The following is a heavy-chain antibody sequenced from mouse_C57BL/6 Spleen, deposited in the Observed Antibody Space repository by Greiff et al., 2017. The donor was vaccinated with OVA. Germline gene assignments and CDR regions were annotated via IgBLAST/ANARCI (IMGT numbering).Heavy chain of an antibody. V-gene: IGHV2-2*01. CDR3: ASDYYGSSSYWYFDV. CDR1: GFSLPSYG. Sequence: VKLVESGPGLVQPSQSLSITCTVSGFSLPSYGVHWVRQSPGKGLEWLGVIWSGGSPDYNAAFISRLSISKDNSKSQVFFKMNSLQADDTAIYYGASDYYGSSSYWYFDVWGTGTTVTVSS. CDR2: IWSGGSP. D-gene: IGHD1-1*01. J-gene: IGHJ1*03.